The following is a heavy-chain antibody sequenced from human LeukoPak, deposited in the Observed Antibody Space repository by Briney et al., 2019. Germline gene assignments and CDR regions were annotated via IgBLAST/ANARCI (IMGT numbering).Heavy chain of an antibody. D-gene: IGHD6-13*01. CDR3: ARDKSIAAAGTLSY. J-gene: IGHJ4*02. V-gene: IGHV1-46*01. Sequence: GASVKVSCKASGYTFINNWMHWVRQAPGQGLEWIGLINPTGTGTLYAQKFQGRVTITADKSTSTAYMELSSLRSEDTAVYYCARDKSIAAAGTLSYWGQGTLVTVSS. CDR2: INPTGTGT. CDR1: GYTFINNW.